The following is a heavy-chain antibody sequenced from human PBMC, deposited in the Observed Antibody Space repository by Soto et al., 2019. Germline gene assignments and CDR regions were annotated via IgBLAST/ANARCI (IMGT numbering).Heavy chain of an antibody. J-gene: IGHJ4*02. CDR2: INGYNGNT. Sequence: QVQLVQSGAEMRKPGASVKVSCKTSGYTFINYGISWVRPAPGQGLAWMGWINGYNGNTNYAQNFQGRVAMTTDTSTSKVYMELRNLRSDDTAVYYCARGDSPVQFDYWGQGTLVTVSS. CDR1: GYTFINYG. D-gene: IGHD4-4*01. V-gene: IGHV1-18*01. CDR3: ARGDSPVQFDY.